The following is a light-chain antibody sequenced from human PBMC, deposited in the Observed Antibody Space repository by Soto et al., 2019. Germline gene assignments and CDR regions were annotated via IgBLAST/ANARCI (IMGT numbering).Light chain of an antibody. CDR1: QNVLSN. V-gene: IGKV3-15*01. CDR2: GAS. CDR3: QQYNNWPIT. J-gene: IGKJ5*01. Sequence: EVVMKQSPGSLSVSPGERATRSCRASQNVLSNLAWYQQKPGQAPRLLIYGASTRATGIPARFSGSGSGTEFTLTVSSLQSEDFAVYYCQQYNNWPITFGQGTRLEI.